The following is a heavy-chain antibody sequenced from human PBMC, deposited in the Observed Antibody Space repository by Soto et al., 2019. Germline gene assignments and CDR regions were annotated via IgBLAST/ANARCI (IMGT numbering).Heavy chain of an antibody. CDR2: IYYCGRT. D-gene: IGHD5-12*01. V-gene: IGHV4-39*01. CDR1: GGAISSSSYY. Sequence: PSETRSVTSTVSGGAISSSSYYWCWIRQPPGKGLEGIGSIYYCGRTYYNPSLKSRVTISVATSQNQFSLKLSSVTAADTAVYYSARPGPGYNYPYFDYWGHGTPVPVSP. CDR3: ARPGPGYNYPYFDY. J-gene: IGHJ4*01.